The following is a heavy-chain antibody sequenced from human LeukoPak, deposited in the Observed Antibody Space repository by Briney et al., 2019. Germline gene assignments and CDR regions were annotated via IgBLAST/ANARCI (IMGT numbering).Heavy chain of an antibody. J-gene: IGHJ4*02. V-gene: IGHV1-2*02. CDR1: GYTFTGYY. CDR3: ARVPFGGYDIDS. D-gene: IGHD5-12*01. CDR2: INPHGGGT. Sequence: ASVKVSCKASGYTFTGYYIHWVRQAPGQGLEWMGWINPHGGGTNYAQKFQARVTMTRDTSINTAYMELSRLRSDDTAVYYCARVPFGGYDIDSWGQGTLVTVSS.